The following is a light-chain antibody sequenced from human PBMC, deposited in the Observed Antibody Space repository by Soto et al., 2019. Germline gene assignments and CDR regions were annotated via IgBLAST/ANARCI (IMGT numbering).Light chain of an antibody. V-gene: IGKV1-33*01. CDR1: QDIKNY. CDR2: DAS. Sequence: DIQLTQSPSSLSASVGDRVTITCQASQDIKNYLIWYQQKAGEATNLLIYDASTLGTGVSSRFSGSGSGTEFSLTITNLQPEDIATYYCQHYDSVPCTFGQGTRLEIK. J-gene: IGKJ2*02. CDR3: QHYDSVPCT.